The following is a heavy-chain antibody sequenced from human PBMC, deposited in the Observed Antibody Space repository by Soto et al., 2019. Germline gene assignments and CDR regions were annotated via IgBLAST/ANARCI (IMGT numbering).Heavy chain of an antibody. Sequence: QVQLEESGGGLVKPGGSLRLSCAAGGFTFSDFYMSWFRQAPGKGLEWVSYIRSSSAYTNYADSVKGRFTISRDNAKNSLYLQMNSLRAEDTAVYFCARDIVVIPTARPNDAFDIWGQGTMVTVS. J-gene: IGHJ3*02. CDR3: ARDIVVIPTARPNDAFDI. V-gene: IGHV3-11*05. CDR2: IRSSSAYT. CDR1: GFTFSDFY. D-gene: IGHD2-2*02.